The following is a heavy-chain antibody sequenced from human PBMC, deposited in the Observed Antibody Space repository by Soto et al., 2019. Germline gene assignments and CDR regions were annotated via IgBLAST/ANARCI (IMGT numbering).Heavy chain of an antibody. V-gene: IGHV3-23*01. CDR1: GFTFSAYA. CDR2: VSGSGDKR. Sequence: EMLLLESGGAAVQPGGSLRLSCAASGFTFSAYAMNWVRQAPGKGLEWVSGVSGSGDKRHYADSGRDRFTISRDNSKNTLDLQVDSLRVEDTATYYWAKAVTKSSFLQDCYFDLWGGGTQVTVSS. CDR3: AKAVTKSSFLQDCYFDL. D-gene: IGHD4-17*01. J-gene: IGHJ2*01.